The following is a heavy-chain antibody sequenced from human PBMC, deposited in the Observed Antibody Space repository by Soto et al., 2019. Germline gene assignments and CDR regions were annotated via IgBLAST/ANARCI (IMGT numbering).Heavy chain of an antibody. V-gene: IGHV2-5*02. D-gene: IGHD6-19*01. CDR2: IHWDDNK. J-gene: IGHJ4*02. CDR1: GFSLTSPAVG. Sequence: QITLKESGPTLVKPTQTLTLTCTFSGFSLTSPAVGVNWIRQPPGKALEWLALIHWDDNKQYSPSLKSRLTITKDTSKNQVVLTMTNMDPVDTATYYCAHGSGWLSDYWGQGTLVTVSS. CDR3: AHGSGWLSDY.